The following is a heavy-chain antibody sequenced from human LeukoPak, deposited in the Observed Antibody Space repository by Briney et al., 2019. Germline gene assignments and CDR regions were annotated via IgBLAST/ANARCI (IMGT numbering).Heavy chain of an antibody. CDR3: ARDYNGDYYFDY. J-gene: IGHJ4*02. CDR2: IWYDGSDK. D-gene: IGHD4-17*01. Sequence: GGSLRLSCAASGFTFSSYGMHWVRQAPGKGLEWVAVIWYDGSDKYYADSVKGRFTISRDNSKNTLYLQMNSLRAEDTAVYYCARDYNGDYYFDYWGQGTLVTVSS. V-gene: IGHV3-33*01. CDR1: GFTFSSYG.